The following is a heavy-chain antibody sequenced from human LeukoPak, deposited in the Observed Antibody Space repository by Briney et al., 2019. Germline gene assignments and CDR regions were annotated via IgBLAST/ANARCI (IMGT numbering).Heavy chain of an antibody. CDR3: AKTPHIVVVTAHFDY. V-gene: IGHV3-23*01. D-gene: IGHD2-21*02. Sequence: GGSLRLSCAASGFTFSSYAMSWVRQAPGKGLEWVSILSGSGGSTNFADSVKGRFTISRDNSKNTLYLQMNSLRAEDTAVYYCAKTPHIVVVTAHFDYWGQGTLVTVSS. J-gene: IGHJ4*02. CDR1: GFTFSSYA. CDR2: LSGSGGST.